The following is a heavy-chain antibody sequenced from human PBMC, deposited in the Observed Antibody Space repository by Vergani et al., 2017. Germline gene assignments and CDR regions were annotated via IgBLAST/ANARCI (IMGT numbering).Heavy chain of an antibody. CDR2: IYYSGST. CDR1: GFIFSDHY. Sequence: VQLVQSGGALVQPGGSLRLSCAASGFIFSDHYMDWIRQPPGKGLEWIGYIYYSGSTNYNPSLKSRVTISVDTSKNQFSLKLSSVTAADTAVYYCARNPYCGGYWHSDGFYIRGQRK. J-gene: IGHJ3*02. CDR3: ARNPYCGGYWHSDGFYI. D-gene: IGHD2-21*02. V-gene: IGHV4-59*11.